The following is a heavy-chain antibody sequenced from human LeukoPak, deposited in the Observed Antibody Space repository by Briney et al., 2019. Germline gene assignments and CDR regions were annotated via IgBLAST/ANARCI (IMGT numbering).Heavy chain of an antibody. CDR1: GGSISSYY. Sequence: SETLSLTCTVSGGSISSYYWSWIRQPPGKGLEWIGYIYYSGSTNYNPSLKSRVTISVDTSKNQFSLKPGTVTAADTAAYYFAGGGSSWIGYYYYYMDVWGKGTTVTVSS. CDR3: AGGGSSWIGYYYYYMDV. V-gene: IGHV4-59*01. D-gene: IGHD6-13*01. J-gene: IGHJ6*03. CDR2: IYYSGST.